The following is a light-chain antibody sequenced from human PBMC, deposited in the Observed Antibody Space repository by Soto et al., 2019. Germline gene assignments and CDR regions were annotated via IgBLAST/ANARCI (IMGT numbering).Light chain of an antibody. J-gene: IGLJ1*01. CDR1: SSDVGGYNY. CDR3: CSYAGSYTFYV. V-gene: IGLV2-11*01. Sequence: QSALTQPRSVSGSPGQSVTISCTGTSSDVGGYNYVSWYQQHPGKAPKLMIYDVSKRPSGVPDRFSGSKSGNTASLTISGLQAEDEADYYCCSYAGSYTFYVFXTGTKVTVL. CDR2: DVS.